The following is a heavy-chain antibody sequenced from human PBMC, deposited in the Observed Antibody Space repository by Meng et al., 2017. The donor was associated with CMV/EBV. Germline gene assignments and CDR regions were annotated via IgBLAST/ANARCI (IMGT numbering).Heavy chain of an antibody. CDR3: ARGMRYCSSTSCRRNKNAEYFQH. D-gene: IGHD2-2*01. CDR1: GGSFSGYY. CDR2: INHSGST. Sequence: GSLRLSCAVYGGSFSGYYWSWTRQPPGKGLEWIGEINHSGSTNYNPSLKSRVTISVDTSKNQFSLKLSSVTAADTAVYYCARGMRYCSSTSCRRNKNAEYFQHWGQGTLVTVSS. J-gene: IGHJ1*01. V-gene: IGHV4-34*01.